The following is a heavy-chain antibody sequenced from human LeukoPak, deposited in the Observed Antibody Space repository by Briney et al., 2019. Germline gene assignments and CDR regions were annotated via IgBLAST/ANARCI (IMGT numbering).Heavy chain of an antibody. CDR2: IYSGGST. Sequence: GGSLRLSCAASGFTVSSNYMSWVRQAPGKGLEWVSVIYSGGSTYYADSVKGRFTISRDNSKNTLYLQMNSLRAEDTAVYHCARLDARGYYPGMYYYGMDVWGQGTTVTVSS. V-gene: IGHV3-66*01. CDR3: ARLDARGYYPGMYYYGMDV. CDR1: GFTVSSNY. D-gene: IGHD3-22*01. J-gene: IGHJ6*02.